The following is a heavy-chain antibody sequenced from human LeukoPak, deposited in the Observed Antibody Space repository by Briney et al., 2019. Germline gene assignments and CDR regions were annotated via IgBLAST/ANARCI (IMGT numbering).Heavy chain of an antibody. J-gene: IGHJ4*02. CDR1: GLTFDASA. CDR3: AKNIRDQLLCGFDY. D-gene: IGHD2-2*01. Sequence: GGPLRLSCAASGLTFDASAMSWVRQAPGKGLEWVAVITGGGDGTYYADSVKGRFTISRDNSKKTLFLQINSLRAVDTAVYYCAKNIRDQLLCGFDYWGQGVVVTVSS. CDR2: ITGGGDGT. V-gene: IGHV3-23*01.